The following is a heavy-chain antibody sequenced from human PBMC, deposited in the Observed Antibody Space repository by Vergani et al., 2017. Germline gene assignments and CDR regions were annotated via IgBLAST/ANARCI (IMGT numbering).Heavy chain of an antibody. Sequence: QVQLQESGPGLVKPSQTLSLTCTVSGGSISSGGYYWSWTRQHPGKGLEWIGYIYYSGRTSYNPSLKSRVTISVDTSKNQFSLKQSSVPAADTAVYYCARDPYYYGSGSSAGGYYYGMDVWGQGTTVTVSS. CDR3: ARDPYYYGSGSSAGGYYYGMDV. J-gene: IGHJ6*02. V-gene: IGHV4-31*03. D-gene: IGHD3-10*01. CDR1: GGSISSGGYY. CDR2: IYYSGRT.